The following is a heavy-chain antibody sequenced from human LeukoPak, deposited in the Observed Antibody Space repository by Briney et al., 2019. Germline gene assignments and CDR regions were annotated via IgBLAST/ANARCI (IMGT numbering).Heavy chain of an antibody. CDR3: VRDPLSSGWAFDY. J-gene: IGHJ4*02. CDR1: GFTFSTYT. V-gene: IGHV3-33*01. Sequence: GRSLRLSCAASGFTFSTYTMHWVRQAPGKGLEWVAMIWYNGNNKHYADSVKGRFTISRDNSKNTLDLQMNSLRVDDTAVYYCVRDPLSSGWAFDYWGQGTLVTVSS. CDR2: IWYNGNNK. D-gene: IGHD6-19*01.